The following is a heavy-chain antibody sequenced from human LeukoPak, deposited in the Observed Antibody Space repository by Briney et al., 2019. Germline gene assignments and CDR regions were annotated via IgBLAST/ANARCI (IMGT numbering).Heavy chain of an antibody. Sequence: ASVKVSCKASGYTFTSYDINWVRQATGQGLEWMGWMNPNSGNTGYAQKFQGRATITRNTSISTAYMELSSLRSEDTAVYYCATVKGITGTTGGFDYWGQGTLVTVSS. CDR3: ATVKGITGTTGGFDY. D-gene: IGHD1-20*01. CDR1: GYTFTSYD. V-gene: IGHV1-8*03. J-gene: IGHJ4*02. CDR2: MNPNSGNT.